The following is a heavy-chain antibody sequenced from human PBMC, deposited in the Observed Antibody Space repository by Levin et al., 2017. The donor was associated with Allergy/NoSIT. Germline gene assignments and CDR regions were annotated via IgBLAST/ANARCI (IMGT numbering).Heavy chain of an antibody. Sequence: GSLRLSCTVSGVSISSGDWWTWVRLPPGRGLEWIGEIYHSGTTTYNPSLQSRLTLSVDKSKRQISLNLTSVTAADTAVYYCARSTVYFLDDYSQWLLDLWGRGTLVTVS. CDR1: GVSISSGDW. CDR3: ARSTVYFLDDYSQWLLDL. J-gene: IGHJ4*02. D-gene: IGHD3-3*01. V-gene: IGHV4-4*02. CDR2: IYHSGTT.